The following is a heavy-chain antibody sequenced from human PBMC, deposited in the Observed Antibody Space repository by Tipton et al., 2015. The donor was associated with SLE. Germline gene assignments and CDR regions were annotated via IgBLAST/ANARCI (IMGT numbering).Heavy chain of an antibody. D-gene: IGHD5-24*01. V-gene: IGHV4-38-2*01. J-gene: IGHJ6*03. CDR2: MHHSGDT. CDR3: AGSGIREMTTWIHYLDV. CDR1: GYSVRCVYY. Sequence: TLSLTCGVSGYSVRCVYYWGWIRQPPGKGVQWIASMHHSGDTYYNLSLRSRVIISLDTSKNQLYLPLTSVTAADTAVYFCAGSGIREMTTWIHYLDVWGKGNMVTVSS.